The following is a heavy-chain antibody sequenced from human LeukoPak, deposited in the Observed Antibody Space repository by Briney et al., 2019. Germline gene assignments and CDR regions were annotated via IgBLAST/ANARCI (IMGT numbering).Heavy chain of an antibody. J-gene: IGHJ4*02. CDR3: AKQHGYNYGYADY. CDR2: ISGSGTST. D-gene: IGHD5-12*01. CDR1: GFTFTSYA. V-gene: IGHV3-23*01. Sequence: GSLRLSCAACGFTFTSYAMSWVRQAPGKGLEWVSAISGSGTSTFYADSVKGRFTISRDNSKNTLYLQMNSLRAEDTAVYYCAKQHGYNYGYADYWGQGTLVTVSS.